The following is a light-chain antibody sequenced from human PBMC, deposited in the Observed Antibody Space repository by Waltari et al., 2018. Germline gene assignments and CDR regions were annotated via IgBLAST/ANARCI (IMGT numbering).Light chain of an antibody. CDR1: QGISNY. V-gene: IGKV1-27*01. CDR3: QKYNSAPWT. J-gene: IGKJ1*01. Sequence: DIQMTQSPSSLSASVGDRVTITCRASQGISNYLAWYQQKPGKVPKLLIYAASTLQSAVPSRVSGSGSGKDFTLTISSLQPEDVATYYCQKYNSAPWTFGQGTKVEIK. CDR2: AAS.